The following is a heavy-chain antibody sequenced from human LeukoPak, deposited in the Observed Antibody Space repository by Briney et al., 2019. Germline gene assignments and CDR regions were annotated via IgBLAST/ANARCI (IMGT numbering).Heavy chain of an antibody. CDR2: INHSGST. CDR1: GGSFSGYY. Sequence: PSETLSLTCAVYGGSFSGYYWSWIRQPPGKGLEWIGEINHSGSTNYNPSLKSRVTISVDTSKNQFSLKLSSVTAADTAVYYCALSLVQGYYDFWSGYPNWFDPWGQGTLVTVSS. CDR3: ALSLVQGYYDFWSGYPNWFDP. D-gene: IGHD3-3*01. V-gene: IGHV4-34*01. J-gene: IGHJ5*02.